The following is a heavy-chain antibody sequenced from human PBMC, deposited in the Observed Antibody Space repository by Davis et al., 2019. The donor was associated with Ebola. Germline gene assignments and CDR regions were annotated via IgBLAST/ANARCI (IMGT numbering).Heavy chain of an antibody. D-gene: IGHD3-16*02. J-gene: IGHJ4*02. V-gene: IGHV3-33*01. CDR2: IWYDGSNK. CDR3: ARKGDDYIWGSYRRPFDY. CDR1: GFTFSSYG. Sequence: GESLKISCAASGFTFSSYGMHWVRQAPGKGLEWVAVIWYDGSNKYYADSVKGRFTISRDNSKNTLYLQMNSLRAEDTAVYYCARKGDDYIWGSYRRPFDYWGQGTLVTVSS.